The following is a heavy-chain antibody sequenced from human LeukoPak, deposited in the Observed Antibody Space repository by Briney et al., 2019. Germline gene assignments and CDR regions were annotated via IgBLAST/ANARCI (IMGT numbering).Heavy chain of an antibody. Sequence: GGSLRLSCAASGFTFSSYGMHWVRQAPGKGLEWVAVISYDGSNKYYADSVKGRFTISRDNSKNTLYLQMNSLRAEDTAVYYCAKDGTTVTNYYYYGMDVWGQGTMVTVSS. J-gene: IGHJ6*02. V-gene: IGHV3-30*18. CDR1: GFTFSSYG. CDR2: ISYDGSNK. CDR3: AKDGTTVTNYYYYGMDV. D-gene: IGHD4-17*01.